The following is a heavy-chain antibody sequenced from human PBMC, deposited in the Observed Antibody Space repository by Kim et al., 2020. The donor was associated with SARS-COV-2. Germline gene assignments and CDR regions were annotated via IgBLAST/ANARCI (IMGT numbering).Heavy chain of an antibody. Sequence: GSEKYYVDSVKGRFTISRDNAKNSLYLQMNSLRAEDTAVYYCAGSWIFDYWGQGTLVTVSS. CDR2: GSEK. V-gene: IGHV3-7*01. CDR3: AGSWIFDY. D-gene: IGHD6-13*01. J-gene: IGHJ4*02.